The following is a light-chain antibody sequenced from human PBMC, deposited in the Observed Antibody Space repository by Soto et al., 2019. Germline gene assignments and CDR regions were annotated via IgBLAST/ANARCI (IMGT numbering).Light chain of an antibody. CDR3: SSYTSTMTNV. Sequence: QSVLTQPASVSGSPGQSISISCTGTSSDVGGYNYVSWYQHQPGKAPKLVLFDVSGRPSGISYRFSGSKSGNTASLTISGLQAADEADYFCSSYTSTMTNVFGSGTKVTVL. J-gene: IGLJ1*01. CDR1: SSDVGGYNY. V-gene: IGLV2-14*03. CDR2: DVS.